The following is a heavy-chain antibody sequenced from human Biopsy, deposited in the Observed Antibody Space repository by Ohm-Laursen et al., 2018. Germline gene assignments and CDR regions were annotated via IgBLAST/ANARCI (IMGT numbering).Heavy chain of an antibody. D-gene: IGHD6-19*01. V-gene: IGHV4-34*01. J-gene: IGHJ4*02. CDR1: GGSFSGYY. CDR2: INHSGNT. Sequence: GTLSLTCAVYGGSFSGYYWSWIRQPPGKGLEWIGEINHSGNTNYNPSLKSRVTISVDTSKNQFSLKLGSVTAADTAVYYCARGRLRAVARFDYWGQGTLVTVSS. CDR3: ARGRLRAVARFDY.